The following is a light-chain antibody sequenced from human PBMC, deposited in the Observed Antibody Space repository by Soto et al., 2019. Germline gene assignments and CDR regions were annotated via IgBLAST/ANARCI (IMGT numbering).Light chain of an antibody. J-gene: IGLJ1*01. CDR2: DVS. CDR3: SSYTSSSTLWV. V-gene: IGLV2-14*04. Sequence: IIRKRNSSDFGGYNYVSWYQQHPGKAPKLMIYDVSNRPSGVSNRFSGSKSGNTASLTISGLQAEDEADYYCSSYTSSSTLWVFGTGTKVTVL. CDR1: SSDFGGYNY.